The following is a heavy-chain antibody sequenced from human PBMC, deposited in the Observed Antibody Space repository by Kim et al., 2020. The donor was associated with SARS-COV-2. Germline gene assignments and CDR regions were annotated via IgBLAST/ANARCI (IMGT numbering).Heavy chain of an antibody. CDR3: ARVLSTTIFGVVKNYYYYYMDV. CDR1: GSTFTSYA. Sequence: ASVKVSCKASGSTFTSYAMHWVRQAPGQRLEWMGWINAGNGNTKYSQKFQGRVTITRDTSASTAYMELRSLRSEDTAVYYCARVLSTTIFGVVKNYYYYYMDVWGKGTTVTVSS. J-gene: IGHJ6*03. CDR2: INAGNGNT. D-gene: IGHD3-3*01. V-gene: IGHV1-3*01.